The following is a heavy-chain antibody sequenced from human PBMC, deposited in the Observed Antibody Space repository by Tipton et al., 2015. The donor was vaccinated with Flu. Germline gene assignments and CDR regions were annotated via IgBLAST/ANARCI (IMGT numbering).Heavy chain of an antibody. CDR1: GGSISSSSYY. Sequence: TLSLTCTVSGGSISSSSYYWGWIRQPPGKGLEWIGEINHSGSTNYNPSLKSRVTISVDTSKNQFSLKLSSVTAADTAVYYCAREGVDYTPPLVYYYYYYMDVWGKGTTVTVSS. CDR3: AREGVDYTPPLVYYYYYYMDV. J-gene: IGHJ6*03. D-gene: IGHD4-11*01. CDR2: INHSGST. V-gene: IGHV4-39*07.